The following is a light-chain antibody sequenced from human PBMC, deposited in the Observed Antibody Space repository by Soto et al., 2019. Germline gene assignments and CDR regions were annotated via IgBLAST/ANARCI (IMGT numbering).Light chain of an antibody. CDR3: SSYTSSSTPVYV. Sequence: QSALTQPASVSGSPGQSITISCTGTSSDVGGYNYVSWYQQHPDKAPKLMIYDVSNRPSGGSNRFSGSKSGNTASLTISGLQAEDEADYYCSSYTSSSTPVYVFGTGTKVTVL. CDR2: DVS. CDR1: SSDVGGYNY. J-gene: IGLJ1*01. V-gene: IGLV2-14*01.